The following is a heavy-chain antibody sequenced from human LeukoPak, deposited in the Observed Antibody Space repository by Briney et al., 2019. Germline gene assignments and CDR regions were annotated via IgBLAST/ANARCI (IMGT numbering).Heavy chain of an antibody. D-gene: IGHD2-15*01. CDR1: GGSFSGYY. CDR2: INHSGST. CDR3: ARGNFRYCSGGSCYSLMVYYYYYMDV. J-gene: IGHJ6*03. V-gene: IGHV4-34*01. Sequence: SETLSLTCAVYGGSFSGYYWSWIRQPPGKGLEWIGEINHSGSTNYNPSLKSRVTISVDTSKNQFSLELSSVTAADTAVYYCARGNFRYCSGGSCYSLMVYYYYYMDVWGKGTTVTVSS.